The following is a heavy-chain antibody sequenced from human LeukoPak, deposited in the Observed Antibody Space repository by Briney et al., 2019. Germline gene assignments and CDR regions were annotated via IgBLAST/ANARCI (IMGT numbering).Heavy chain of an antibody. D-gene: IGHD6-19*01. Sequence: ASVKVSCKASGGTFSSYAISWVRQAPGQGLGWMGGFIPIFGTANYAQKFQGRVTITADESTSTAYMELSSLRSEDTAVYYCARGNEYSSGWYFWFDPWGQGTLVTVSS. V-gene: IGHV1-69*13. CDR2: FIPIFGTA. CDR1: GGTFSSYA. CDR3: ARGNEYSSGWYFWFDP. J-gene: IGHJ5*02.